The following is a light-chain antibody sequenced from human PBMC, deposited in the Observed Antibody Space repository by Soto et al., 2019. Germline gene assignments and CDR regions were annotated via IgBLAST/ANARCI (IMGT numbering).Light chain of an antibody. V-gene: IGKV3-15*01. CDR3: QQFGYSLWT. CDR1: QSVSSN. J-gene: IGKJ1*01. CDR2: GAS. Sequence: EIVMTQSPATLSVSPGERATLSCRASQSVSSNLAWYQQKPGQAPRLLIYGASTRAAIIPARFSGGGSGTDFTLTINRLEPDDFAVYYCQQFGYSLWTFGQGTKVDIK.